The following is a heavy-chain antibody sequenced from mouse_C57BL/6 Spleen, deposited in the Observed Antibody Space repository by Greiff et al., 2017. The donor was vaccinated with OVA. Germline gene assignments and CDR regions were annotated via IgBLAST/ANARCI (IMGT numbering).Heavy chain of an antibody. D-gene: IGHD6-5*01. CDR1: GYTFTSYW. J-gene: IGHJ1*03. CDR2: INPSNGCT. CDR3: ARFPYHPCWYFDV. V-gene: IGHV1-53*01. Sequence: QVQLQQPGTELVKPGASVKLSCKASGYTFTSYWMHWVKQRPGQGLEWIGNINPSNGCTNYNEKFKSKATLTVDKSSSTAYMQLSSLTSEDSAVYYFARFPYHPCWYFDVWGTGTTGTVSS.